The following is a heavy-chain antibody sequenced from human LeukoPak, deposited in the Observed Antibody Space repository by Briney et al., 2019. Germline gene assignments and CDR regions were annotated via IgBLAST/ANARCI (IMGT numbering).Heavy chain of an antibody. CDR1: GGSISSYY. D-gene: IGHD2-15*01. CDR2: IYYSGST. V-gene: IGHV4-59*01. J-gene: IGHJ6*02. Sequence: SETLSLTCTVSGGSISSYYWSWIRQPPGKGLEWIGYIYYSGSTNYNPSLKSRVTISVDTSKNQFSLKLNSVTAADTAVYYCAGSDCSGGSCYPSSYYYYGMDVWGQGTRSPSP. CDR3: AGSDCSGGSCYPSSYYYYGMDV.